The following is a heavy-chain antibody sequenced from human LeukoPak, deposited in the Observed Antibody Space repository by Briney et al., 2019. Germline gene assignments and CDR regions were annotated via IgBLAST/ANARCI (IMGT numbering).Heavy chain of an antibody. Sequence: GESLKISCKGSGYSFTSYWIGWVRRMPGKGLEWMGIIYPGDSDTRYSPSFQGQVTMSADKSINTAHLQWSSLKASDTAIYYCARRQGCSSTSCPPDYWGQGTLVTVSS. J-gene: IGHJ4*02. D-gene: IGHD2-2*01. V-gene: IGHV5-51*01. CDR2: IYPGDSDT. CDR1: GYSFTSYW. CDR3: ARRQGCSSTSCPPDY.